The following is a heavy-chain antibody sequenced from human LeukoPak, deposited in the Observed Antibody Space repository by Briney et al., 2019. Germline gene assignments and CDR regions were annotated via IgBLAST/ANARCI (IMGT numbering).Heavy chain of an antibody. V-gene: IGHV4-34*01. CDR1: GGSFSGYY. J-gene: IGHJ4*02. CDR2: INHSGST. D-gene: IGHD1-1*01. Sequence: KPSDTLSLTCAVYGGSFSGYYWSWIPGPPGKGLEGIGEINHSGSTNYNPSLKGRVTISVDTSKNQFSLKLSSVTAADTAMYYCAVGWKEYYFDYWGQGTLVTVSS. CDR3: AVGWKEYYFDY.